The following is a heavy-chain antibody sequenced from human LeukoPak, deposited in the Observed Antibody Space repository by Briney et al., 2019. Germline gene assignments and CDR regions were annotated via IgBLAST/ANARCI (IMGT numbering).Heavy chain of an antibody. D-gene: IGHD5-24*01. V-gene: IGHV1-69*13. CDR1: GGTFSSYA. CDR2: IIPIFGTA. CDR3: ARVYRDGYND. Sequence: GASVKVSCKASGGTFSSYAISWVRQAPGQGLEWMGGIIPIFGTANYAQKFQGRVTITADESTSTAYMELSSLRSEDTAVYYCARVYRDGYNDWGQGTLATVSS. J-gene: IGHJ4*02.